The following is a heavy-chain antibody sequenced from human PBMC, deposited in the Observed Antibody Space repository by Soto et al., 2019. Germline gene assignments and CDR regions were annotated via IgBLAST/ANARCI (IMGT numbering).Heavy chain of an antibody. CDR1: GFTFCNYA. V-gene: IGHV3-23*01. CDR3: TKGSHYDILTAYHAFDF. CDR2: ISGGGGGT. Sequence: GGSLRLSCAASGFTFCNYALNWVRHAPGKRLEWDSGISGGGGGTHYTDSVKGRFTISRDNSKNTVFLQMNSLRAEDTAVYFCTKGSHYDILTAYHAFDFWGPGTLVTVSS. D-gene: IGHD3-9*01. J-gene: IGHJ4*02.